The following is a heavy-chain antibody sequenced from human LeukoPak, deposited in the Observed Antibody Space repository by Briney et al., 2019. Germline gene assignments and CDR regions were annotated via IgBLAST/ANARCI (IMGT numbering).Heavy chain of an antibody. D-gene: IGHD3-10*01. CDR1: GYTFTGYY. J-gene: IGHJ4*02. Sequence: GASVTVSCKASGYTFTGYYMHWVRQAPGQGLEWMGWINPNSGGTNYAQKFQDRVTMTRDTSITTAYMDMSRLRSDDTAVYYCARMPSVYGSGSYSQGGDYWGQGTLVTVSS. V-gene: IGHV1-2*02. CDR2: INPNSGGT. CDR3: ARMPSVYGSGSYSQGGDY.